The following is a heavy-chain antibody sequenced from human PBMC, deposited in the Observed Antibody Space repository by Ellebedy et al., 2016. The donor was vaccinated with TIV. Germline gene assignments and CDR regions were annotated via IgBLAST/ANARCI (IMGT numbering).Heavy chain of an antibody. Sequence: ASVKVSXKASGYTFTSYGISWVRQAPGQGLEWMGWISAYNGNTNYAQKLQGRVTMTTDTSTSTAYMELRSLRSDDTAVYYCARSLTRSSGYYVHYWGQGTLVTVSS. V-gene: IGHV1-18*01. CDR2: ISAYNGNT. CDR1: GYTFTSYG. J-gene: IGHJ4*02. D-gene: IGHD3-22*01. CDR3: ARSLTRSSGYYVHY.